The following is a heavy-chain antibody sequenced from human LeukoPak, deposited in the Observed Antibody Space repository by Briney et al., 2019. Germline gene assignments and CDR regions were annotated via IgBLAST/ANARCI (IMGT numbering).Heavy chain of an antibody. J-gene: IGHJ4*02. CDR3: AKDGGSYFDY. D-gene: IGHD1-26*01. CDR1: GFSFSTYG. Sequence: GGSLRLSCAASGFSFSTYGMHWVRQAPGKGLEWVALIRYDGSNKYYADSVKGRLTISRDNSKNTLYLQVNSLRAEDTAVCYCAKDGGSYFDYLGQGTLVTVSS. V-gene: IGHV3-30*02. CDR2: IRYDGSNK.